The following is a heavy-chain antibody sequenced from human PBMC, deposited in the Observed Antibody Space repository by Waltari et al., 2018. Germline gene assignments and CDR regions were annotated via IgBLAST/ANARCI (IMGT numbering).Heavy chain of an antibody. CDR2: INHSVST. Sequence: QVQLQQWGAGLLKPSETLSLTCAVYGGSFSGDYWRWIRQPPGKGLEWIGEINHSVSTNYNPSLKSRVTISVDTSKNQFSLKLSSVTAADTAVYYCARADSGAPNPKYFDYWGQGTLVTVSS. J-gene: IGHJ4*02. CDR3: ARADSGAPNPKYFDY. CDR1: GGSFSGDY. V-gene: IGHV4-34*01. D-gene: IGHD1-26*01.